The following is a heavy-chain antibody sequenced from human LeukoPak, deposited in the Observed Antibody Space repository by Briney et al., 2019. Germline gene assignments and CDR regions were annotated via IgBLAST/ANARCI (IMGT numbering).Heavy chain of an antibody. CDR1: GYTFTSYG. J-gene: IGHJ6*02. CDR3: ARVRYFDLRMDV. D-gene: IGHD3-9*01. CDR2: ISAYNGNT. V-gene: IGHV1-18*01. Sequence: ASVKVSCKASGYTFTSYGISWVRQAPGQGLEWMGWISAYNGNTNYAQKLQGRVTMTTDTSTSTAYMELRSLRSEDTAVYYCARVRYFDLRMDVWGQGTTVTVSS.